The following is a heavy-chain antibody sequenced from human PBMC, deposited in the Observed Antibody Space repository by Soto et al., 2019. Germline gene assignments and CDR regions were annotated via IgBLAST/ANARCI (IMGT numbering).Heavy chain of an antibody. D-gene: IGHD4-4*01. J-gene: IGHJ6*02. CDR3: AKDPSVTPRSYGMDV. V-gene: IGHV3-23*01. CDR1: GFTFSSYA. CDR2: ISGSGGST. Sequence: GGSLRLSCAASGFTFSSYAMSWVRQAPGKGLEWVSAISGSGGSTYYADSVKGRFTISRDNSKNTLYLQMNSLRAEDTAVYDCAKDPSVTPRSYGMDVWGQGTTVTVSS.